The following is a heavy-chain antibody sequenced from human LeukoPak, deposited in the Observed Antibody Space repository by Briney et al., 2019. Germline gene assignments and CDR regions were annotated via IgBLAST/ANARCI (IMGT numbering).Heavy chain of an antibody. CDR1: GGSISSYY. V-gene: IGHV4-4*09. J-gene: IGHJ4*02. CDR2: IYTSGST. CDR3: ARSYYYGSGSYRTPFDY. D-gene: IGHD3-10*01. Sequence: SETLSLTCTVSGGSISSYYWSWIRQPPGKGLEWIGYIYTSGSTNYNPSLKSRVTISVDTSKNQFSLKLSSVTAADTAVYYCARSYYYGSGSYRTPFDYWGQGTLVTVSS.